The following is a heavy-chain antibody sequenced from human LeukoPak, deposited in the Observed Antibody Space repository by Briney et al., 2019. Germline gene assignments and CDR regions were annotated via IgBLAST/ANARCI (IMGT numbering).Heavy chain of an antibody. V-gene: IGHV3-23*01. CDR1: GFTFNSYA. J-gene: IGHJ4*02. CDR3: AKTAAGNSSGRNPGWPVDY. CDR2: VSGSGGIT. Sequence: GGSLRLSCAASGFTFNSYAMTWVRQAPGKGLEWVSHVSGSGGITYYADSVKGRFTIFRDNSKNTLYLQMNSLRAEDTAVYYCAKTAAGNSSGRNPGWPVDYWGQGTLVTVSS. D-gene: IGHD6-19*01.